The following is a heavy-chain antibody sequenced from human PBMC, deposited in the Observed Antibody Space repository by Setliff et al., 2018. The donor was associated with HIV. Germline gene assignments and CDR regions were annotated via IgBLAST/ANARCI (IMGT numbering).Heavy chain of an antibody. CDR3: ARGRGSSSSWPIDY. CDR1: GGPFSGYY. J-gene: IGHJ4*02. D-gene: IGHD6-13*01. CDR2: INHSGST. Sequence: PSETLSLTCAVYGGPFSGYYWSWIRQPPGKGLEWIGEINHSGSTNYNPSLKSRVTISVDTSKNQFSLKLSSVTAADTAVYFCARGRGSSSSWPIDYWGQGTLVTVSS. V-gene: IGHV4-34*01.